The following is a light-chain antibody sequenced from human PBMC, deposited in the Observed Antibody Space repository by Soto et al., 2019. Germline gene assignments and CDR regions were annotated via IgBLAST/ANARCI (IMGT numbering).Light chain of an antibody. J-gene: IGKJ1*01. CDR3: QQYYSYPWT. CDR1: QSVGTY. CDR2: KAS. V-gene: IGKV1-5*03. Sequence: DIGMTQSPSTLSSSVGDIFTITCRASQSVGTYLAWFQQRPGKAPKGLISKASTLESGAPSRFTGSGSGTEFALTITSLQPEDFATYYCQQYYSYPWTFGQGTKV.